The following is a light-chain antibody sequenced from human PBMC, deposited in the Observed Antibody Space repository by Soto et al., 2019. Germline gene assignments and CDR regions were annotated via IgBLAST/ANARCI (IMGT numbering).Light chain of an antibody. CDR2: EVS. J-gene: IGLJ1*01. CDR1: SSDVGSYNL. V-gene: IGLV2-23*02. CDR3: CSYAGSSTPLI. Sequence: QSVLTQPVSVSGSPGQSITISCTGTSSDVGSYNLVSWYQQHPGKAPKLVIYEVSKRPSGVSNRFSGSKSGNTASLTISGLQAEDEADYYCCSYAGSSTPLIFGTGTRSPT.